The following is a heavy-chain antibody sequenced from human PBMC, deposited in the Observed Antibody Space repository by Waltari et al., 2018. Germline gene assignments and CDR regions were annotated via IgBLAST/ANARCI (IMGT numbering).Heavy chain of an antibody. Sequence: QVQLVESGGGVVQPGGSLRLSGAASGFHFRSHGLHWFRQAPGKGLEWVEFIRYDGSNKYYADSVKGRFTISRDNSKNTLYLQMNSLRAEDTAVYYCAKDLGGFGFDYWGQGTLVTVSS. D-gene: IGHD3-10*01. CDR1: GFHFRSHG. CDR3: AKDLGGFGFDY. V-gene: IGHV3-30*02. CDR2: IRYDGSNK. J-gene: IGHJ4*02.